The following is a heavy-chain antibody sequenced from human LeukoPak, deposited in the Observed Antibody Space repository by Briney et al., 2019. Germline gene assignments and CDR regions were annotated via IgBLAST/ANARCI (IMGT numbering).Heavy chain of an antibody. Sequence: GGSLRLSCAASGFTFSSYGMHWVRQAPGKGLEWVAVIWYDGSNKYYADSVKGRFTISRDNSKNTLYLQMNSLRAEDTAVYYCARDLGPVFDYYYGMDVWGQGTTVTVSS. V-gene: IGHV3-33*01. D-gene: IGHD7-27*01. J-gene: IGHJ6*02. CDR1: GFTFSSYG. CDR3: ARDLGPVFDYYYGMDV. CDR2: IWYDGSNK.